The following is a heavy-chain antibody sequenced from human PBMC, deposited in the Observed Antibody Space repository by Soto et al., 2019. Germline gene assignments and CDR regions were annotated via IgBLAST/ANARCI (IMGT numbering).Heavy chain of an antibody. CDR2: IAVGSGYT. CDR3: AANATAWQQMVPSDY. Sequence: ASVKVSCKASGFTFTSSAFQWVRQARGQRLEWIGWIAVGSGYTNYAQRFQDRVTLTRDMSTATTYMELSRLTSEDTAIYYCAANATAWQQMVPSDYWGQGTLVTVSS. V-gene: IGHV1-58*01. D-gene: IGHD2-8*01. J-gene: IGHJ4*02. CDR1: GFTFTSSA.